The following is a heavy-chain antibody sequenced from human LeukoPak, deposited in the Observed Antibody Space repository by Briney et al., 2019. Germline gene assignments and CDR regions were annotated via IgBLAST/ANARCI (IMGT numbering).Heavy chain of an antibody. D-gene: IGHD3-22*01. V-gene: IGHV1-8*01. J-gene: IGHJ5*02. CDR2: MNPNSGNT. CDR1: GYTFTSYD. Sequence: GASVKVSCKASGYTFTSYDINWVRQATGQGLEWMGWMNPNSGNTGYAQKFQGRVTMTRNTSISTAYMELSSLRSEDTAVYYCARAPGSSGYSWFDPWGQGTLVTVSS. CDR3: ARAPGSSGYSWFDP.